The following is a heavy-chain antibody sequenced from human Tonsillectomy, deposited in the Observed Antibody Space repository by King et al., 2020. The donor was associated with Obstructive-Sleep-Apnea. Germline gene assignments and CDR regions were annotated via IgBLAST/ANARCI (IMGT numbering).Heavy chain of an antibody. Sequence: ITLKESGPTLVKPTQTLTLTCTFSGFSLSTSGVGVGWIRQPPGKALEWLALIYWDDDKRYSPSLKSRLTITKDTSKNQMALTVTNMDPLDTATYYCARFAILESTMWAFDIWGQGTMVSVSS. V-gene: IGHV2-5*02. D-gene: IGHD2-21*01. CDR1: GFSLSTSGVG. CDR2: IYWDDDK. CDR3: ARFAILESTMWAFDI. J-gene: IGHJ3*02.